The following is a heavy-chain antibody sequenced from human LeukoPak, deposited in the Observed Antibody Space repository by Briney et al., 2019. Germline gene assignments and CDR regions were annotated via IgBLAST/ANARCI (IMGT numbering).Heavy chain of an antibody. CDR3: ARYSSSWRTHFDY. Sequence: SETLSLTCTVSGGSISSYYWSWIRQPPGKGLEWIGYIYYSGSTNYNPSLKSRVTISVDTSKNQFSLKLSSVTAADTAVYYCARYSSSWRTHFDYWGQGTLVTVSS. V-gene: IGHV4-59*01. CDR1: GGSISSYY. D-gene: IGHD6-13*01. J-gene: IGHJ4*02. CDR2: IYYSGST.